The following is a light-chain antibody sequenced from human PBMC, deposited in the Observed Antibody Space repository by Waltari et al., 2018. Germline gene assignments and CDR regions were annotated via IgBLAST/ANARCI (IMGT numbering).Light chain of an antibody. J-gene: IGLJ1*01. CDR2: EVS. CDR1: NSHIGIYNF. Sequence: LTQPASVSGSPGQSITIPCPRPNSHIGIYNFFPWYQQHPNKVPKLVLYEVSNRPSGVSNSFSGSKSGNTAFLTISGLQAEDEAEYYCSSYTKSTTQVFGTGTKVTVL. CDR3: SSYTKSTTQV. V-gene: IGLV2-14*01.